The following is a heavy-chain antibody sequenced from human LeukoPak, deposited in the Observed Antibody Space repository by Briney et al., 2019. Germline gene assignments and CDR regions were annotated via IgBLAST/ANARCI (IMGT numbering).Heavy chain of an antibody. CDR3: ARRAGYSSSWYYFDS. CDR1: GYSFTSYW. V-gene: IGHV5-51*01. CDR2: IYPGDSDT. Sequence: GEPLKISCKGSGYSFTSYWIGWVRQMPGKGLEWLGIIYPGDSDTRYSTSFQGQVTISADKSISTAYMQWSSLKTSDTAMYYCARRAGYSSSWYYFDSWGQGTLVTVPS. J-gene: IGHJ4*02. D-gene: IGHD6-13*01.